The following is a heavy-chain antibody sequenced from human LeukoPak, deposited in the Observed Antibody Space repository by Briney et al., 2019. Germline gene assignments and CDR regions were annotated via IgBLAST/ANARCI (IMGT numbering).Heavy chain of an antibody. J-gene: IGHJ4*02. CDR3: ARRRAPDTAMVTTFDY. D-gene: IGHD5-18*01. CDR1: GGSFSGYY. V-gene: IGHV4-34*01. CDR2: INHSGST. Sequence: PSETLSLTCAVYGGSFSGYYWSWIRQPPGKGLEWIGEINHSGSTNYNPSLKSRVTISVDTSKNQFSLKLSSVTAADTAVYYCARRRAPDTAMVTTFDYWGQGTLVTVSS.